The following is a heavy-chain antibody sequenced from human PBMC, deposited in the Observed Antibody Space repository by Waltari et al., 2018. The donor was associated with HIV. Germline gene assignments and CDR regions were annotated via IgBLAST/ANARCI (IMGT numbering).Heavy chain of an antibody. D-gene: IGHD1-26*01. V-gene: IGHV4-59*01. CDR1: GGSIRDYY. CDR3: ARTYSGSYPRGYAFNI. J-gene: IGHJ3*02. CDR2: IYYNGNT. Sequence: QVQLQESGPGLVKPSGPLSLTCTVSGGSIRDYYWSWVRPPPGEGLELIGFIYYNGNTNYNPSLKSRVTISMGTSRNHFSLQLTSVTAADTAVYYCARTYSGSYPRGYAFNIWGQGTMVTVSS.